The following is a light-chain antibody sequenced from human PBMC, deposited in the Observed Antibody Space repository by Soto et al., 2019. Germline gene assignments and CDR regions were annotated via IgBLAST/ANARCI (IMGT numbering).Light chain of an antibody. V-gene: IGKV3-11*01. J-gene: IGKJ2*01. CDR3: QQRSNWPPYT. CDR1: RSVSIY. CDR2: DAS. Sequence: EIVLTQSPATLSLSPGERATLSCRASRSVSIYLAWYQQKPGQAPRLLIYDASNRATGIPARFSGSGSGTDFTLTISSLEPEDFAVYYCQQRSNWPPYTFGQGTKLEIK.